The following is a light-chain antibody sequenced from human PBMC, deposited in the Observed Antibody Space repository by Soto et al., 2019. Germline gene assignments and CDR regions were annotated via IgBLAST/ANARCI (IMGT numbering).Light chain of an antibody. V-gene: IGLV2-14*01. Sequence: QSALTQPASVSGSPGQSITISCAGTSSDIGGYNYVSWYQQHPGKAPKVMIYEVSNRPSGVSNRFSGSKSGNTASLTISGLQAEDEADYYCSSYTSSSTIYVFGNGTKVTVL. J-gene: IGLJ1*01. CDR2: EVS. CDR3: SSYTSSSTIYV. CDR1: SSDIGGYNY.